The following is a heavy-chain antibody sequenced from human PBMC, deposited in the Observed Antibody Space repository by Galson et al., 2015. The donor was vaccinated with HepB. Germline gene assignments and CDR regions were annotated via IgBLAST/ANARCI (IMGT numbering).Heavy chain of an antibody. CDR3: AREPNSAFDI. CDR2: ISYDGSNK. Sequence: SLRLSCAASGFTFSNAWMSWVRQAPGKGLEWVAVISYDGSNKYYADSVKGRFTISRDNSKNTLYLQMNSLRAEDTAVYYCAREPNSAFDIWGQGTMVTVSS. CDR1: GFTFSNAW. D-gene: IGHD2/OR15-2a*01. V-gene: IGHV3-30-3*01. J-gene: IGHJ3*02.